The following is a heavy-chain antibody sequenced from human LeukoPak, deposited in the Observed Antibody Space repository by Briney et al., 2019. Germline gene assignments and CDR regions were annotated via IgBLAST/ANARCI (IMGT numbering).Heavy chain of an antibody. CDR1: GGSISSSNR. CDR3: ARDRVLVLWFGIHHYYMDV. Sequence: PSETLSLTCAVSGGSISSSNRWSWVRQPPGKGLEWIGEIYHSGSTNYNPSLKSRVTISVDKSKNQFSLKLSSVTAADTAVYYCARDRVLVLWFGIHHYYMDVWGKGTTVTVSS. D-gene: IGHD3-10*01. CDR2: IYHSGST. V-gene: IGHV4-4*02. J-gene: IGHJ6*03.